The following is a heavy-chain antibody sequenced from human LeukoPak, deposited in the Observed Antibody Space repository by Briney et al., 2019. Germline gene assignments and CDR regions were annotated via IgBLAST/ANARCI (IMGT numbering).Heavy chain of an antibody. V-gene: IGHV4-30-2*01. CDR1: GGSISSGGYS. CDR3: ASRRGGYYDSSGPPDY. CDR2: IYHSGST. D-gene: IGHD3-22*01. J-gene: IGHJ4*02. Sequence: PSQTLSLTCAVSGGSISSGGYSWSWIRQPPGKGLEWIGYIYHSGSTYYNPSLKSRVTISVDGSKNQFSLKLSSVTAADTAVYYCASRRGGYYDSSGPPDYWGQGTLVTVSS.